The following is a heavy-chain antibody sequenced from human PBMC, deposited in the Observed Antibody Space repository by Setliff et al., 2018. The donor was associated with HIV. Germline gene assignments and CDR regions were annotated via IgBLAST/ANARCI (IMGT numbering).Heavy chain of an antibody. CDR3: ARRSPGGGYYMDV. J-gene: IGHJ6*03. CDR2: IFSSGST. Sequence: SETLSLTCTVSGGSISSYYWSWIRQPRGKGLEWIGFIFSSGSTKYNPSLQSRVTMSIDTSKNQFSLNLSSVTAADTAVYYCARRSPGGGYYMDVWGKGTTVTVSS. V-gene: IGHV4-4*09. CDR1: GGSISSYY. D-gene: IGHD3-16*01.